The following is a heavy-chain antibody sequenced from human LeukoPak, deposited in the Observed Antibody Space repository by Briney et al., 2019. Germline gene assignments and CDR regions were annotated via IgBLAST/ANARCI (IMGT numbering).Heavy chain of an antibody. CDR1: GGTFSRYA. J-gene: IGHJ6*02. V-gene: IGHV1-69*04. Sequence: SVKVSCKASGGTFSRYAISWVRQAPGQGLEWMGRIIPIHGIPNYAQKFQGRVTITADISTTTAYMELSSLRSEDTAVYYCAKSTSRCSGSSCHRAVYGMDVWGQGTTVTVSS. CDR2: IIPIHGIP. D-gene: IGHD2-15*01. CDR3: AKSTSRCSGSSCHRAVYGMDV.